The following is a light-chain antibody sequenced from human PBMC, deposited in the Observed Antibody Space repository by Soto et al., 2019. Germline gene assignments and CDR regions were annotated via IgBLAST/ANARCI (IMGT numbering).Light chain of an antibody. V-gene: IGKV1-33*01. J-gene: IGKJ5*01. CDR1: QNINNY. CDR2: DAS. Sequence: DIQITQSPSSLSSSLLDIVTITCQASQNINNYLNWYQQKPGRAPKLLIYDASNLEAGVPSRFRGSGSGTDFTFTISRLQPEDIATYYCQQHENLPTFGQGTRLEIK. CDR3: QQHENLPT.